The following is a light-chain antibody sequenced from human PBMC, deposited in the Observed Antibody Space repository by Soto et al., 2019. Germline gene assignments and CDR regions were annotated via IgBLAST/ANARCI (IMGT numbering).Light chain of an antibody. Sequence: EIVMTQSPATLSVSPGERATLSCRASQSVSSNLAWYQQKPGQAPRLLIYGASTRATGIPARFSGSGSGTEFPLTISILQAEDFAFYYCQQYNNWPPLTFGGGTKVEIK. CDR3: QQYNNWPPLT. CDR1: QSVSSN. J-gene: IGKJ4*01. V-gene: IGKV3-15*01. CDR2: GAS.